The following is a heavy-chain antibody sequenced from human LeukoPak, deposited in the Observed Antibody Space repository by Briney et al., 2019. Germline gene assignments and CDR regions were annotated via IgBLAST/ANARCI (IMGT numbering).Heavy chain of an antibody. Sequence: ASVKVSCKASGYTFTGYYMHWVRQAPGQGLEWMGWINTNTGNPTYAQGFTGRFVFSLDTSVSTAYLQISSLKAEDTAVYYCARRHYYDSSGYYWVPPGYYYYYYMDVWGKGTTVTVSS. CDR2: INTNTGNP. V-gene: IGHV7-4-1*02. CDR1: GYTFTGYY. CDR3: ARRHYYDSSGYYWVPPGYYYYYYMDV. J-gene: IGHJ6*03. D-gene: IGHD3-22*01.